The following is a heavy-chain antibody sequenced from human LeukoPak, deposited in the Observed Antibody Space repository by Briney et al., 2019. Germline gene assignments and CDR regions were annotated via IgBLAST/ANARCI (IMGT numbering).Heavy chain of an antibody. V-gene: IGHV1-3*03. D-gene: IGHD3-10*01. Sequence: GASVKVSCKSSGYTFISYAMHWVRQAPGQRLEWMGWMNAGNGNTKYSQKFQGRVTITRDTSASTAYMELSSLKSEDMAVYYCAREGSMVRGVGISGFDYWGQGTLVTVSS. CDR2: MNAGNGNT. CDR3: AREGSMVRGVGISGFDY. CDR1: GYTFISYA. J-gene: IGHJ4*02.